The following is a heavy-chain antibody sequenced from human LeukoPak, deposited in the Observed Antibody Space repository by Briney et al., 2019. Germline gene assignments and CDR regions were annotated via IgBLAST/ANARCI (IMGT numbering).Heavy chain of an antibody. CDR3: ARHSSASYYHGEASYYNVN. D-gene: IGHD3-10*01. J-gene: IGHJ4*02. Sequence: SETLSLTCTVSGGSISSSNYYWGWIRQPPGKGLEWIGSVSYSGRTYYNPSLKGRVTISVDTSKHQFSLKLSSVTAADSAVFYCARHSSASYYHGEASYYNVNWGQGALVSVSS. CDR1: GGSISSSNYY. V-gene: IGHV4-39*01. CDR2: VSYSGRT.